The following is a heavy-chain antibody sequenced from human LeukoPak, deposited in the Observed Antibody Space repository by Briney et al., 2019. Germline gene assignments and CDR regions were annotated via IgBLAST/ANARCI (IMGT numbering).Heavy chain of an antibody. CDR3: AKERYVAAAGTILSFDS. J-gene: IGHJ4*02. V-gene: IGHV3-23*01. D-gene: IGHD6-13*01. CDR1: GFTFSSYA. Sequence: PGGSLRLSCAASGFTFSSYAMSWVRQAPGKGLEWVSAISGSGGSTYYADSVKGRFTISRDNSKNTLYLQMSSLRAEDTAVYYCAKERYVAAAGTILSFDSWGQGTLVTVSS. CDR2: ISGSGGST.